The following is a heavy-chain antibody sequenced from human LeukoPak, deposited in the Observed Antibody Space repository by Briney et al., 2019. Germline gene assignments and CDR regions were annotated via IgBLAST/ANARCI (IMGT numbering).Heavy chain of an antibody. CDR1: GFTVKDNF. J-gene: IGHJ4*02. CDR3: TRDSANYHFAY. D-gene: IGHD4/OR15-4a*01. CDR2: LYSGGAT. V-gene: IGHV3-66*01. Sequence: GGSLRLSCAASGFTVKDNFMSWVRQAPGKGGEWVSVLYSGGATYYADSVKGRFTISRDNSKNIVFLQMNDLRTEDTAFYYCTRDSANYHFAYWGQGALVTVSP.